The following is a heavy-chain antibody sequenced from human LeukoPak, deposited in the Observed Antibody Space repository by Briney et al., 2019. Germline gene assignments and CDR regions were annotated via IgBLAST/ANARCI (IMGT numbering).Heavy chain of an antibody. D-gene: IGHD3-22*01. CDR2: IWYDGSNK. Sequence: PGGSLRLSCAASGFTFSSYGMHWVRQAPGKGLEWVAVIWYDGSNKYYADSVKGRFTISRDNSKNTLYLQMNSLRAEDTAVYYCARVAYYYDSSGFFDYWGQGTLVTVSS. CDR3: ARVAYYYDSSGFFDY. V-gene: IGHV3-33*01. CDR1: GFTFSSYG. J-gene: IGHJ4*02.